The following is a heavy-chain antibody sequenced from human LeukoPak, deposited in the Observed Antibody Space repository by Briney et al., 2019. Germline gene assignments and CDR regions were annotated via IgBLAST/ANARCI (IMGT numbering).Heavy chain of an antibody. CDR2: IRYDGSNK. Sequence: GGSLRLSCAASGFTFDDYGMSWVRQAPGKGLEWVAVIRYDGSNKYYADSVKGRFTISRDNSKNTLYLQMNSLRAEDTAVYYCAKDSILRGEYFDYWGQGTLVTVSS. V-gene: IGHV3-30*02. CDR3: AKDSILRGEYFDY. D-gene: IGHD3-16*01. CDR1: GFTFDDYG. J-gene: IGHJ4*02.